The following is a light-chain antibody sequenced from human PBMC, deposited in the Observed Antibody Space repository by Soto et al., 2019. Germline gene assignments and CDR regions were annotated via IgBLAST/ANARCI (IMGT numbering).Light chain of an antibody. V-gene: IGLV2-14*03. CDR1: SSDVGGYDY. CDR3: SSYTDSITAV. CDR2: DVN. Sequence: QSALTQPASVSGSPGQSITISCTGSSSDVGGYDYVSWYQQDPGKAPKLMIYDVNNRPSGVSNRFSGSKSGNTASLTISGLQSEDEADYYCSSYTDSITAVFGGGTKLTVL. J-gene: IGLJ3*02.